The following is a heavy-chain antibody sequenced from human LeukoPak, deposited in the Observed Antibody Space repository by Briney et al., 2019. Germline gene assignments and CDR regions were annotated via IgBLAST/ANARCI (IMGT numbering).Heavy chain of an antibody. CDR2: IIPIFGTA. CDR1: GGTFSSYA. D-gene: IGHD5-18*01. CDR3: AAGGLDTAIFDY. V-gene: IGHV1-69*05. J-gene: IGHJ4*02. Sequence: ASVKVSCKASGGTFSSYAISWVLQAPGQGLEWMGRIIPIFGTANYAQKFQGRVTITTDESTSTAYMELSSLRSEDTAVCYCAAGGLDTAIFDYWGQGTLVTVSS.